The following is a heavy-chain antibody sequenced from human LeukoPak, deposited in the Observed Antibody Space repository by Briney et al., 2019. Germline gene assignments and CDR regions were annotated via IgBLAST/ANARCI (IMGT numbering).Heavy chain of an antibody. Sequence: SETLSLTCTVSGGSISSSSYYWGWIRQPPGKGLEWIGSIYYSGSTYYNPSLKSRVTISVDTSKNQFSLKLSSVTAADTAVYYCARVNSSGWYVSYWGQGTLVTVSS. CDR1: GGSISSSSYY. V-gene: IGHV4-39*01. D-gene: IGHD6-19*01. CDR3: ARVNSSGWYVSY. J-gene: IGHJ4*02. CDR2: IYYSGST.